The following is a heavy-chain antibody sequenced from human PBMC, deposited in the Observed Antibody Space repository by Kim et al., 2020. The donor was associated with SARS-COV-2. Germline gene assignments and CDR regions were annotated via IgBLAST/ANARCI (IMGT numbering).Heavy chain of an antibody. V-gene: IGHV3-23*01. Sequence: GGSLRLSCAASGFTFSSYAMSWVRQAPGKGLEWVSAISGSGGSTYYADSVKGRFTISRDNSKNTLYLQMNSLRAEDTAVYYCAKAHKGGWYRGGFDPWGQGTLVTVSS. CDR3: AKAHKGGWYRGGFDP. CDR2: ISGSGGST. CDR1: GFTFSSYA. J-gene: IGHJ5*02. D-gene: IGHD6-19*01.